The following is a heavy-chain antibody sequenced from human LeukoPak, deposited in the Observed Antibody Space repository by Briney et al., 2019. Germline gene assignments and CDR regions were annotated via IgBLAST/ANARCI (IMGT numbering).Heavy chain of an antibody. CDR2: INHSGST. J-gene: IGHJ4*02. D-gene: IGHD6-13*01. Sequence: SETLSLTCTVSGGSISSYYWSWIRQPPGKGLEWIGEINHSGSTNYNPSLKSRVTISVDTSKNQFSLKLSSVTAADTAVYYCASTGYSSSWNFDYWGQGTLVTVSS. CDR1: GGSISSYY. CDR3: ASTGYSSSWNFDY. V-gene: IGHV4-34*01.